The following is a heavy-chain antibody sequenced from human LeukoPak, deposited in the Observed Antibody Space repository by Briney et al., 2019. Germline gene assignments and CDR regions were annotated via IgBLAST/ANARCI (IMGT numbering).Heavy chain of an antibody. D-gene: IGHD1-26*01. CDR3: GRDYLGAGTVGATSGY. V-gene: IGHV4-39*02. J-gene: IGHJ4*02. CDR1: GCSITSSSFY. CDR2: IYFSGNT. Sequence: SETLSLTCTVSGCSITSSSFYWVCVRQPPGKGLEWIVSIYFSGNTYYNPSLKSRLTISVETSKNQFSLNLSSVTGADTAVYYCGRDYLGAGTVGATSGYWGQGTLVTVSS.